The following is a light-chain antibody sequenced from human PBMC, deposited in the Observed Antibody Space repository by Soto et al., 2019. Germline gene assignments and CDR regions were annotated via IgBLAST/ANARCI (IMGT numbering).Light chain of an antibody. CDR1: QSISSY. J-gene: IGKJ5*01. Sequence: DIQMTQSPSSLSASVGDRVTITCRASQSISSYLAWCQQKPGKAPKLLIYAASTLQSGVPSRFSGSGSGTEFTLTISSLQPEDFATYYCQQLNSYPITFGQGTRLEIK. CDR3: QQLNSYPIT. CDR2: AAS. V-gene: IGKV1-9*01.